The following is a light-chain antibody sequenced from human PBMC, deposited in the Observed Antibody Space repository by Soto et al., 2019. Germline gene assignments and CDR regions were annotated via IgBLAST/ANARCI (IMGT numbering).Light chain of an antibody. CDR3: QHYNSYSEA. CDR2: KAS. CDR1: QTISSW. J-gene: IGKJ1*01. V-gene: IGKV1-5*03. Sequence: QSTQSPSTLSVGLGQPVTITFPSSQTISSWLAWYQQKPGKAPKLLIYKASTLKSGVPSRFSGSGFGTEFTLTISSLQTDDFATYYCQHYNSYSEAFGKGTKVDIK.